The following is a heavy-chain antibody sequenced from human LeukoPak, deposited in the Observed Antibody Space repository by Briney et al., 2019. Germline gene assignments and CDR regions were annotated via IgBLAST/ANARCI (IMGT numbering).Heavy chain of an antibody. V-gene: IGHV3-66*01. Sequence: PGGSLRLSCAASGFTVSSNYMSWVRQAPGKGLECVSFIYSAVSTYYADSVKGRFTISRDNSKNTPYLQMNSLRAEDTAVYYCARDPQLAWYFDLWGRGTLVTVSS. J-gene: IGHJ2*01. D-gene: IGHD6-13*01. CDR1: GFTVSSNY. CDR2: IYSAVST. CDR3: ARDPQLAWYFDL.